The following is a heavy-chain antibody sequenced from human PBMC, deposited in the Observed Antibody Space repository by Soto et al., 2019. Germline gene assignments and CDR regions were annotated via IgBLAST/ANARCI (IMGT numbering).Heavy chain of an antibody. D-gene: IGHD2-15*01. CDR3: ARIVVGLTVDL. CDR2: ISHTGDT. Sequence: QVQLRESGPGLLKPSETLSLTCTVSDASVWSDSYFWTWIRQPPGKGLEWIAYISHTGDTNYNPSLKSRVTISIDTSRNQFSLTVTSVTAADTAVYFCARIVVGLTVDLWGQGSLVTVSS. CDR1: DASVWSDSYF. V-gene: IGHV4-61*01. J-gene: IGHJ4*02.